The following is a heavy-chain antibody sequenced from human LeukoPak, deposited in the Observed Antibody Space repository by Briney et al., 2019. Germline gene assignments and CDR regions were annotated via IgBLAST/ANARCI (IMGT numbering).Heavy chain of an antibody. CDR2: ISSSSSYI. Sequence: GGSLRLSCAASGFTFSSYSMNWVRQAPGKGLEWVSSISSSSSYIYYADSVKGRFTISRDNGKNSLYLQMNSLRAEDTAVYYCASDKTAQLDNYYYYMDVWGKGTTVTISS. CDR3: ASDKTAQLDNYYYYMDV. CDR1: GFTFSSYS. D-gene: IGHD6-13*01. J-gene: IGHJ6*03. V-gene: IGHV3-21*06.